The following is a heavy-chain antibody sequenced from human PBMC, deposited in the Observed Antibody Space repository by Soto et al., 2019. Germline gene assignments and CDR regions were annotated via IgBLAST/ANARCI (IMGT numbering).Heavy chain of an antibody. V-gene: IGHV1-69*01. CDR2: IIPIFGTA. CDR1: GGTFSSYS. Sequence: QGQLVQSGAEVKKPGSSVKVSCKASGGTFSSYSINWVRQAPGQGLEWMGEIIPIFGTANYAQKFQGRVTITADESTSTAYTELSSLRSDDTAVYYCARDGGSHSGGIDYWGQGTLVTVSS. D-gene: IGHD1-26*01. J-gene: IGHJ4*02. CDR3: ARDGGSHSGGIDY.